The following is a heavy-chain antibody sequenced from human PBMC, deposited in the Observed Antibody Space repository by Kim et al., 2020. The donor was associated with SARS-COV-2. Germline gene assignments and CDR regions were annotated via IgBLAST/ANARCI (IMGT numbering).Heavy chain of an antibody. D-gene: IGHD3-9*01. CDR3: ARDGYFDWLLYHYYGMDV. V-gene: IGHV3-74*01. Sequence: VKGPFPIARDNAKNTLYLKMNSLRAEDTAVYYCARDGYFDWLLYHYYGMDVWGQGTTVTVSS. J-gene: IGHJ6*02.